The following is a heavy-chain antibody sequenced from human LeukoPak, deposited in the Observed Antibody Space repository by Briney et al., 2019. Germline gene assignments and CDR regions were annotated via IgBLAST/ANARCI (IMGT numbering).Heavy chain of an antibody. D-gene: IGHD4-17*01. J-gene: IGHJ4*02. CDR1: GFTVSSSY. V-gene: IGHV3-53*01. Sequence: GGSLRLSCAASGFTVSSSYMSWVRQAPGKGLEWVSVIHSGGNTYYADSVKGRFTISRDNSKNTMYLQMNSLRAEDTAVYYCANEIRPNDYWGQGTQVTVSS. CDR2: IHSGGNT. CDR3: ANEIRPNDY.